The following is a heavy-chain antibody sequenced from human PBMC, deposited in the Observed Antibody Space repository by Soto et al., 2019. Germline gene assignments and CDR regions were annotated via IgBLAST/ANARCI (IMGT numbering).Heavy chain of an antibody. CDR3: ERRDSRGWYYAFDI. V-gene: IGHV5-51*01. CDR1: GYSFTSYW. Sequence: GESLKISCKGSGYSFTSYWIGWVRQMPGKGLGWMGIIYPGDPDTRYSPSFQGQVTISADKSISTAYLQWSRLKAADAAMYYCERRDSRGWYYAFDIWGQGTMVTVSS. J-gene: IGHJ3*02. CDR2: IYPGDPDT. D-gene: IGHD6-19*01.